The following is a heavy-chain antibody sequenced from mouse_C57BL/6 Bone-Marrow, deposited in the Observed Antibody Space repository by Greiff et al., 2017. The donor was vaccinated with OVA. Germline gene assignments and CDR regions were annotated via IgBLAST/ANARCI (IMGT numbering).Heavy chain of an antibody. V-gene: IGHV1-69*01. Sequence: QVQLQQPGAELVMPGASVKLSCKASGYTFTSYWMHWVKQRPGQGLEWIGEIDPSDSYTNYNQKFKGKSTLTVDKSSSTAYMQLSSLTSEDSAVYYCARGATVGCDYWGQGTTLTVSS. CDR2: IDPSDSYT. D-gene: IGHD1-1*01. J-gene: IGHJ2*01. CDR3: ARGATVGCDY. CDR1: GYTFTSYW.